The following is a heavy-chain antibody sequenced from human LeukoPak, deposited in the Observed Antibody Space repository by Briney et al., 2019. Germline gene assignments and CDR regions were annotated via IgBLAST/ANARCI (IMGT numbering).Heavy chain of an antibody. V-gene: IGHV3-23*01. J-gene: IGHJ2*01. CDR3: AKDRYFDL. Sequence: GGFLRLSCAASGLSFSSYTETWVRQAPGMGLEWVSTISGSGGSTYYADSVKGRFTISRDNSKNTLYLQMNSLRAEDTAVYYCAKDRYFDLWGRGTLVTVSS. CDR2: ISGSGGST. CDR1: GLSFSSYT.